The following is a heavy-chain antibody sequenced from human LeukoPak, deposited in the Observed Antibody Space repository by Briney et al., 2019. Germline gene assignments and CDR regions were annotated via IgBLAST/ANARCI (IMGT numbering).Heavy chain of an antibody. V-gene: IGHV1-46*01. J-gene: IGHJ6*03. CDR1: GDTFINDY. Sequence: ASVKVSCKASGDTFINDYIPWVRQAPGQGLEWMGVSTPGGGATTYAQKFQGRVTMTRDMSTSTVYMELRSLRSADTAVYYCARGNDGWPHYYYYFMDVWGKGTTVTVSS. D-gene: IGHD1-1*01. CDR2: STPGGGAT. CDR3: ARGNDGWPHYYYYFMDV.